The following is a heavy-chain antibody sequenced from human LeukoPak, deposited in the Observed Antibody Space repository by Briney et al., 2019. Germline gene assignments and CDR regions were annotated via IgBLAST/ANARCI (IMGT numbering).Heavy chain of an antibody. CDR2: MNPNSGNT. D-gene: IGHD3-3*01. CDR1: GYTFTSYD. CDR3: AKLHYDVWSGYRV. Sequence: ASVKVSCKASGYTFTSYDINWVRQATGQGLEWMGWMNPNSGNTGYAQKFQGRVTITRNASISTAYMELSSLRSEDTAVYYCAKLHYDVWSGYRVWGQGTLVTVCS. J-gene: IGHJ4*02. V-gene: IGHV1-8*03.